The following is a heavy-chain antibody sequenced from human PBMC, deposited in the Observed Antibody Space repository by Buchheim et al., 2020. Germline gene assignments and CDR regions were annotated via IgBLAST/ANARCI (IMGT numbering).Heavy chain of an antibody. CDR2: IYYSGST. Sequence: QVQLQESGPGLVKPSETLSLTCTVSGGSISSYYWSWIRQPPGKGLEWIGYIYYSGSTNYNPSLKSRVTISVDTSKNQFSLKLSSVTAADTAVYYCARDSDGYSYDVFDYWGQGTL. V-gene: IGHV4-59*01. CDR3: ARDSDGYSYDVFDY. J-gene: IGHJ4*02. CDR1: GGSISSYY. D-gene: IGHD5-18*01.